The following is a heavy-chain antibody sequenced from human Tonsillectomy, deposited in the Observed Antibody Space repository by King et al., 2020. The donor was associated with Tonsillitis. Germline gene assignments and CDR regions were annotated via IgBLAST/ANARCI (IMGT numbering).Heavy chain of an antibody. V-gene: IGHV4-39*01. D-gene: IGHD1-26*01. J-gene: IGHJ4*02. CDR1: GGSISSGGHH. CDR2: MYYSGST. Sequence: MQLQESGPGLVKPSETLSLTSDVSGGSISSGGHHWGWIRQPPGKGLEWIGSMYYSGSTYYKPSLKSRVTISVDTSKNQFSLKLNSVTAADTAVYYCARPWEFTGSYAFDYWGQGTLFTVSS. CDR3: ARPWEFTGSYAFDY.